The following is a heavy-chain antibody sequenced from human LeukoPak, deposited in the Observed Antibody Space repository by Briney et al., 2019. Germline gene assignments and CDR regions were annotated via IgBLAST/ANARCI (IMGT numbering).Heavy chain of an antibody. CDR3: PRGYGSGRLNTYYFEY. Sequence: ASVKFSCKVSGYTLLELSMHWVRQAAGRGLEWMGGFDPEYGETIYAQKFQGGVTMPEDTYSHTAYVDLSNLRSGEGAVYYCPRGYGSGRLNTYYFEYWGQGTLVTVSS. D-gene: IGHD3-10*01. J-gene: IGHJ4*02. CDR2: FDPEYGET. V-gene: IGHV1-24*01. CDR1: GYTLLELS.